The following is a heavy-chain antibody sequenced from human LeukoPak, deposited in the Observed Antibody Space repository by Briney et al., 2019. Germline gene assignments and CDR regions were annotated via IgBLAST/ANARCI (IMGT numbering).Heavy chain of an antibody. Sequence: PSETLSLTCTVSGGSISSYYWSWIRQPPGKGLEWIGYIYYSGGTNYNPSLKSRVTISVDTSKNQFSLKLSSVTAADTAVYYCARGTDFWSGHPPWYFDLWGRGTLVTVSS. D-gene: IGHD3-3*01. CDR1: GGSISSYY. CDR2: IYYSGGT. CDR3: ARGTDFWSGHPPWYFDL. V-gene: IGHV4-59*01. J-gene: IGHJ2*01.